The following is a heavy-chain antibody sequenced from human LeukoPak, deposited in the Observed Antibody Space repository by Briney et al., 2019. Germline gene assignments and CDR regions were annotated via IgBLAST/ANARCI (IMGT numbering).Heavy chain of an antibody. CDR2: ISSSSSTI. Sequence: PGGSLRLSCAASGFTFSTYTMNWARQAPGKGLEWVSYISSSSSTIYYADSVKGRFTISRDNAKNSLYLQMNSLRAEDTAVYYCARVSLGEFDYQLPLYYYYYMDVWGKGTTVTVSS. J-gene: IGHJ6*03. V-gene: IGHV3-48*04. CDR3: ARVSLGEFDYQLPLYYYYYMDV. CDR1: GFTFSTYT. D-gene: IGHD2-2*01.